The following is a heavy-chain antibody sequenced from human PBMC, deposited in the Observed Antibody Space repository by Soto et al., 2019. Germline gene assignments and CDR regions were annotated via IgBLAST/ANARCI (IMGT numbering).Heavy chain of an antibody. CDR3: AREDSSAYKFFDY. CDR2: FYYIFST. D-gene: IGHD3-22*01. Sequence: SETLSLTCTVSGGSISDYYWIWIRQPPVNGLEFIGYFYYIFSTSYNPSLRSRLTISLYTSNNHFSLRLTSLTAADTAVYYCAREDSSAYKFFDYWGQGTLVTVST. V-gene: IGHV4-59*01. CDR1: GGSISDYY. J-gene: IGHJ4*02.